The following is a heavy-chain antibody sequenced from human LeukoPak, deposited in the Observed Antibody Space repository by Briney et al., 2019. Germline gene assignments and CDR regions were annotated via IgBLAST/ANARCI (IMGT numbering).Heavy chain of an antibody. CDR2: ISYDGSNK. V-gene: IGHV3-30*18. CDR1: GFTFSSYG. CDR3: AKKLGSSSDY. J-gene: IGHJ4*02. D-gene: IGHD6-6*01. Sequence: GSLRLSCSASGFTFSSYGMHWVRQAPGKGLEWVAVISYDGSNKYYADSVKGRFTISRDNSKNTLYLQMNSLRAEDTAVYYCAKKLGSSSDYWGQGTLVTVSS.